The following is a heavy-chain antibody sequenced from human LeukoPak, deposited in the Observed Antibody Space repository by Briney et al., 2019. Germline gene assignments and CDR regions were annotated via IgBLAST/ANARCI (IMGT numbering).Heavy chain of an antibody. Sequence: GESLKISCKVSGYSFTNYWIGWVLQMPGKGLEWMVIIYPDDSDTRYSPSFQGQVTISADKSISTAYLQWSSLKASDTAMYYCARQGLHRSWFDPWGQGTLVTVSS. J-gene: IGHJ5*02. V-gene: IGHV5-51*01. CDR2: IYPDDSDT. CDR1: GYSFTNYW. D-gene: IGHD4-11*01. CDR3: ARQGLHRSWFDP.